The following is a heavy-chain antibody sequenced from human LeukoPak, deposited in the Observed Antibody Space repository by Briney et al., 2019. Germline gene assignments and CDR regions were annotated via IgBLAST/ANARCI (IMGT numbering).Heavy chain of an antibody. CDR2: IIPMVGIS. Sequence: SVKVSCRAPGGTFSTYSISWVRQAPGQGLEWIGRIIPMVGISNYGQKFQGRVTITADKSTSTAYMELSSLRSDDTAVYYCASGIAARPLDYWGQGTLVTVYS. CDR1: GGTFSTYS. D-gene: IGHD6-6*01. J-gene: IGHJ4*02. V-gene: IGHV1-69*02. CDR3: ASGIAARPLDY.